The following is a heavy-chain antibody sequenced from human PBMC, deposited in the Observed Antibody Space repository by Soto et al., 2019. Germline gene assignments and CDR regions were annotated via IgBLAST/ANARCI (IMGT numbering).Heavy chain of an antibody. V-gene: IGHV5-51*01. J-gene: IGHJ4*02. D-gene: IGHD1-1*01. CDR1: GDSFSTCW. Sequence: PGESLKISCKVSGDSFSTCWIAWVRQMPGKGLEWMGIIYPGDSDTRYSPSFQGQVTISADKSVTTAYLQWRSLKASDSAIYSCARHLTTGPPIDSWRQGTLVPVSS. CDR3: ARHLTTGPPIDS. CDR2: IYPGDSDT.